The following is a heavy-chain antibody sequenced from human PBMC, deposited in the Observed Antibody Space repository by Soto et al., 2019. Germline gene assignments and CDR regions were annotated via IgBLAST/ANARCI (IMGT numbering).Heavy chain of an antibody. Sequence: SETLSLTCTVSGGSISSYYWSWIRQPPGKGLEWIGYIYYSGSTNYNPSLKSRVTISVDTSKNQFSLKLSSVTAADTAVYYCARERMYSSGWSPLYYFDYWGQGTLVTVSS. CDR1: GGSISSYY. CDR3: ARERMYSSGWSPLYYFDY. CDR2: IYYSGST. J-gene: IGHJ4*02. D-gene: IGHD6-19*01. V-gene: IGHV4-59*01.